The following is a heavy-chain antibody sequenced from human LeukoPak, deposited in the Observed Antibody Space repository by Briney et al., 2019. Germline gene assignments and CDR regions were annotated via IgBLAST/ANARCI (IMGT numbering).Heavy chain of an antibody. D-gene: IGHD2-2*01. CDR1: GYSFTSYW. Sequence: GESLKISCKGSGYSFTSYWIGWVRQMPGKGLEWMGIIYPGDSDTRYSPSFQSQVTISADKSISTAYLQWSSLKASDTAMYYCARNVPAAKDYFDYWGQGTLVTVSS. CDR3: ARNVPAAKDYFDY. J-gene: IGHJ4*02. CDR2: IYPGDSDT. V-gene: IGHV5-51*01.